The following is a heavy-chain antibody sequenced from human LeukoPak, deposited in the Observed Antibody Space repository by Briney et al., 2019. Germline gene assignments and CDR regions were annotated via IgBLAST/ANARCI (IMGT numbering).Heavy chain of an antibody. CDR2: ISGSGGVT. V-gene: IGHV3-23*01. J-gene: IGHJ3*01. CDR3: AKGPAVHDAFDL. CDR1: GFTFSNYA. Sequence: PGGSLRLSCAASGFTFSNYAMGWVRQAPGQGLEWVSVISGSGGVTSYADSARGRFTISRDIYKNTVYLQMNSLRADDTAVYYCAKGPAVHDAFDLWGQGTMVTVSS.